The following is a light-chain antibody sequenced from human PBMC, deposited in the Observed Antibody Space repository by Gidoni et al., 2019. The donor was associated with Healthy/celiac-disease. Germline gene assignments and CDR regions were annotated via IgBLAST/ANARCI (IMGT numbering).Light chain of an antibody. V-gene: IGKV1-39*01. J-gene: IGKJ1*01. Sequence: DIELTQSPSSLSASVGDRDTITCRASQSISSSLNWYQQKPGKAPNLLLYAASSLQSGVPSRCSGRGSGTDFTLTISSLQPEDFATYYCQQSYSTLWTFGQXTKVEIK. CDR1: QSISSS. CDR3: QQSYSTLWT. CDR2: AAS.